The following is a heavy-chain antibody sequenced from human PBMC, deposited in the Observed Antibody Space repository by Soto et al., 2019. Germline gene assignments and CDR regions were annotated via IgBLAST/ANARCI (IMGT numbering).Heavy chain of an antibody. D-gene: IGHD3-10*01. CDR1: AYTLTSYA. V-gene: IGHV1-3*01. J-gene: IGHJ6*03. Sequence: ASVNVSCKASAYTLTSYAMHLVGQAPGQRLERMGWINAANGNTKYSQKFQGRVTITRDTSASTAYMELSSLRSEDTAVYYCARVAGRGHCYYDMDVWGKGTTVTVSS. CDR3: ARVAGRGHCYYDMDV. CDR2: INAANGNT.